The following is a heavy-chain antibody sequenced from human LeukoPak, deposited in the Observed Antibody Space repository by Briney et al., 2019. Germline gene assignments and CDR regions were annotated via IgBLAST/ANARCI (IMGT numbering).Heavy chain of an antibody. V-gene: IGHV3-23*01. J-gene: IGHJ3*02. Sequence: GGSLRLSCTASGFTFSSYAMSWVRQAPGKGLEWVSAIGGRGVDIYYADSVKGRFTISRDNSKNTLYLQVKSLRAEDTAVFYCARIISGWSAFDIWGQGTMVTVSS. D-gene: IGHD6-19*01. CDR2: IGGRGVDI. CDR1: GFTFSSYA. CDR3: ARIISGWSAFDI.